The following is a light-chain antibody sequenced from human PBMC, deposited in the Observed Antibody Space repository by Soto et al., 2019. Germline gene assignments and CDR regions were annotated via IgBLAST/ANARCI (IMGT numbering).Light chain of an antibody. J-gene: IGKJ4*01. CDR1: QGINDF. Sequence: DIQMTQSPSSLSASVGDTVTITCRASQGINDFLAWFQQKPGKAPKHLISAASSVQSGVPPKFSGSGSDRDFTLTISSLQPEDSATYYCQQYHSYPVTFGGGTKVEIK. CDR3: QQYHSYPVT. CDR2: AAS. V-gene: IGKV1-16*02.